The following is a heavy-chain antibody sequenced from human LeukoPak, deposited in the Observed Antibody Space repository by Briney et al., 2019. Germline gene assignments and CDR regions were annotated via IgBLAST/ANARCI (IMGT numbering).Heavy chain of an antibody. CDR1: GYSFSSYY. J-gene: IGHJ4*02. D-gene: IGHD2-15*01. CDR3: ARGEYCTAGTCPPGLR. V-gene: IGHV1-46*01. Sequence: GASVKVSCKASGYSFSSYYMHWVRQAPGQGLEWMGIINPSGGGTSYAEKFQGRVTMTRDTSTSTVYMELSSLRSEDTALYYCARGEYCTAGTCPPGLRWGQGTLVTVSS. CDR2: INPSGGGT.